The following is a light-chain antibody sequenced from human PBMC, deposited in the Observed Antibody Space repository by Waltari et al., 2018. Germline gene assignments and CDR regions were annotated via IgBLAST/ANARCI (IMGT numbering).Light chain of an antibody. Sequence: EIVMTQSPATLSVSPGERATPSCRASQSVDSALAWYQQKPGQAPRLLIYGASTRATGFPARFTGSGSGTEFTLTISSLQSEDFAVYYCQQYHNWPRTFGQGTKVEIK. V-gene: IGKV3-15*01. CDR3: QQYHNWPRT. CDR1: QSVDSA. CDR2: GAS. J-gene: IGKJ1*01.